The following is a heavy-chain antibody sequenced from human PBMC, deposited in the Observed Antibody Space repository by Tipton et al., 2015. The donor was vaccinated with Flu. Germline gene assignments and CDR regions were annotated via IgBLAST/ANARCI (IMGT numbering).Heavy chain of an antibody. CDR1: GGSFSGHY. D-gene: IGHD3-9*01. Sequence: GLVKPSETLSLTCAVYGGSFSGHYWSWIRRPPGKGLEWIGEINQSGSTNSNPSLKSRAAISVDTSKNQFSLKLSSVTAAGTAVYYCARSDILTGYSFDYWGQGTLVTVSS. CDR3: ARSDILTGYSFDY. V-gene: IGHV4-34*01. J-gene: IGHJ4*02. CDR2: INQSGST.